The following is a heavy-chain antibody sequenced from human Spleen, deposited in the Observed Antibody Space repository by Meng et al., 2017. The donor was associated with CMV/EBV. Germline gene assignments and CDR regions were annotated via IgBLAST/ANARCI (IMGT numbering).Heavy chain of an antibody. CDR2: ISSSGSTI. V-gene: IGHV3-48*03. J-gene: IGHJ5*01. CDR1: GFTFSSYE. Sequence: GESLKISCAASGFTFSSYEMNWVRQAPGKGLEWVSYISSSGSTIYYADSVRGRFTISRDNAKNSLYLQMNSLRAGDTAVYQCAKDDYNSSPRRFDSWGQGTLVTVSS. D-gene: IGHD4/OR15-4a*01. CDR3: AKDDYNSSPRRFDS.